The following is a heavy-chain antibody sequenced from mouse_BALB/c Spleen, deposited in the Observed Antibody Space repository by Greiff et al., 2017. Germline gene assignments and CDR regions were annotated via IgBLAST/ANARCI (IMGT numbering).Heavy chain of an antibody. D-gene: IGHD2-1*01. CDR1: GFTFSSYA. CDR3: ARQNGNYGFGY. J-gene: IGHJ2*01. V-gene: IGHV5-9-3*01. Sequence: EVQRVESGGGLVKPGGSLKLSCAASGFTFSSYAMSWVRQTPEKRLEWVATISSGGSYTYYPDSVKGRFTISRDNAKNTLYLQMSSLRSEDTAMYYCARQNGNYGFGYWGQGTTLTVSS. CDR2: ISSGGSYT.